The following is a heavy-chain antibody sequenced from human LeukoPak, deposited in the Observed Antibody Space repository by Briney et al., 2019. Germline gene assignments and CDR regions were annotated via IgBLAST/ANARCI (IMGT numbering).Heavy chain of an antibody. D-gene: IGHD6-19*01. CDR2: ISNTGGST. J-gene: IGHJ3*01. CDR3: ARARPFDTSGPAAFDL. V-gene: IGHV3-23*01. CDR1: GFTFSSYA. Sequence: GGSLRLSCAASGFTFSSYAMSWVRQAPGKGLEWVSVISNTGGSTFYADSVKGRFTISRDNSKNTLYLQMNSLRAEDTAVYYCARARPFDTSGPAAFDLWGQGTMVTVSS.